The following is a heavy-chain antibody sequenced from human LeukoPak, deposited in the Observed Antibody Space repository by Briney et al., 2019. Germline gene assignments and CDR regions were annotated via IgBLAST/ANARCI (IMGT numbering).Heavy chain of an antibody. V-gene: IGHV1-2*06. CDR2: INPNSGGT. J-gene: IGHJ4*02. Sequence: AASVKVSCKASGYTFTGYYMHWVRQAPGQGLEWMGRINPNSGGTNYAQKFQGRVTMTRGTSISTAYMELSRLRSDDTAVYYCARSLQVWGVIIGSHFDYWGQGTLVTVSS. D-gene: IGHD3-10*01. CDR3: ARSLQVWGVIIGSHFDY. CDR1: GYTFTGYY.